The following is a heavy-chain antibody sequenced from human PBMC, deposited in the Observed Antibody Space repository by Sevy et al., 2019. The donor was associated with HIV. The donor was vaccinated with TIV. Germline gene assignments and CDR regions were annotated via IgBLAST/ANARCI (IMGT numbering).Heavy chain of an antibody. D-gene: IGHD2-21*01. CDR1: GFDFNNYG. V-gene: IGHV3-30*18. CDR3: AKAHLATLWTLDY. CDR2: ISKTGSDK. Sequence: GGSLRLSCAASGFDFNNYGIYWVRQAPGRGLEWVSFISKTGSDKFYAVSVKGRFTISRHNSNNTVSLEMGSLRNDDTATYFCAKAHLATLWTLDYWGQGALVTVSS. J-gene: IGHJ4*02.